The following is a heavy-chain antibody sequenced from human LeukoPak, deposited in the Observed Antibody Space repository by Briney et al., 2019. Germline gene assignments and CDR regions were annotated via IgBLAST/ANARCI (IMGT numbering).Heavy chain of an antibody. V-gene: IGHV4-30-4*08. CDR2: IYYSGST. Sequence: SQTLSLTCTVPGGSISSGDYYWSWIRQPPGKGLEWIGYIYYSGSTYYNPSLKSRVTISVDTSKNQFSLKLSSVTAADTAVYYCARGGCSGGSCYPFLDAFDIWGQGTKVTVSS. D-gene: IGHD2-15*01. CDR1: GGSISSGDYY. CDR3: ARGGCSGGSCYPFLDAFDI. J-gene: IGHJ3*02.